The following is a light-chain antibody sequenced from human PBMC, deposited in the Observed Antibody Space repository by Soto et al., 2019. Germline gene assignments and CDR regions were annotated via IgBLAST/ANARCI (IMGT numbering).Light chain of an antibody. Sequence: DIQMTQSPSSLSASVGDRVTITCRASQSISSYVNWYQQKPGKAPEFLIYAASSLQSGVPLRFSGSGSGTDFTLTISSLQPEDFATYYCQQFNSYPITFGQGTRLEIK. J-gene: IGKJ5*01. V-gene: IGKV1-39*01. CDR3: QQFNSYPIT. CDR2: AAS. CDR1: QSISSY.